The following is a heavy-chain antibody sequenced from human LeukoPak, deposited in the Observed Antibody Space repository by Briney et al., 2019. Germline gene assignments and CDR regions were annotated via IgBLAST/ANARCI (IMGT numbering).Heavy chain of an antibody. J-gene: IGHJ4*02. CDR3: ARTTVTTQYFDY. D-gene: IGHD4-17*01. CDR2: IYYSGST. Sequence: SETLSLTCTVSGGSISSYYWSWIRQPPGKGLEWIGYIYYSGSTNYNPSLKSRVTISVDTSKNQFSLKLSSVTAADTAVYYCARTTVTTQYFDYWGQGTLVAVSS. V-gene: IGHV4-59*01. CDR1: GGSISSYY.